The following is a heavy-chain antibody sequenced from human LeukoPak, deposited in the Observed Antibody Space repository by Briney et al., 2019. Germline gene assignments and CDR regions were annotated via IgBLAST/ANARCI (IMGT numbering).Heavy chain of an antibody. CDR1: GGSISSGGYS. CDR3: AREERQQLVRWFDP. J-gene: IGHJ5*02. D-gene: IGHD6-13*01. V-gene: IGHV4-30-2*01. CDR2: IYHSGST. Sequence: SGTLSLTCAVSGGSISSGGYSWSWIRQPPGKGLEWIGYIYHSGSTYYNPSLKSRVTISVDRSKNQFSLKLSSVTAADTAVYYCAREERQQLVRWFDPWGQGTLVTVSS.